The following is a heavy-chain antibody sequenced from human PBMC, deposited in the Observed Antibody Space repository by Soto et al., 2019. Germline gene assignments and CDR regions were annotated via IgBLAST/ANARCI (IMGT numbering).Heavy chain of an antibody. Sequence: GESLKISCAASGFTFSSYAMSWVRQAPGKGLEWVSAISGSGGSTYYADSVKGRFTISRDNSKNTLYLQMNSLRAEDTAVYYCAKFSLYYYDSSGERSLDYWGQGTLVTVSS. CDR2: ISGSGGST. D-gene: IGHD3-22*01. V-gene: IGHV3-23*01. J-gene: IGHJ4*02. CDR1: GFTFSSYA. CDR3: AKFSLYYYDSSGERSLDY.